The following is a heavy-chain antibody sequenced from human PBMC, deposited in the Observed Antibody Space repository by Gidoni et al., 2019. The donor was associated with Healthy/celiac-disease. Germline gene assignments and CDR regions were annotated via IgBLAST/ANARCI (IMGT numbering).Heavy chain of an antibody. Sequence: EVQLVESGGGLVKPGGSLRLSCAASGFTFSNAWMNWVRQAPGKGLEWVGRIKSKTDGGTTDYDAPVKGRFTISRDDSKNTLYLQMNSLKTEDTAVYYCTTDPYDSSWLDYWGQGTLVTVSS. CDR2: IKSKTDGGTT. CDR3: TTDPYDSSWLDY. CDR1: GFTFSNAW. D-gene: IGHD3-22*01. J-gene: IGHJ4*02. V-gene: IGHV3-15*07.